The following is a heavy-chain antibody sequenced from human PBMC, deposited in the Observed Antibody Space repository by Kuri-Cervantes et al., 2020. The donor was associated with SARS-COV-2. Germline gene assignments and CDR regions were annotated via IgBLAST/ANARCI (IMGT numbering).Heavy chain of an antibody. Sequence: SETLSLTCTVSGGSISSYYWSWIRQPPGKGLEWIGYIYYSGSTNYNPSLKSRVTISVDTSKNQFSLKLSSVTAADTAVYYCARDLTGGDDAFDIWGQGTKVTVSS. CDR3: ARDLTGGDDAFDI. CDR1: GGSISSYY. V-gene: IGHV4-59*12. J-gene: IGHJ3*02. D-gene: IGHD7-27*01. CDR2: IYYSGST.